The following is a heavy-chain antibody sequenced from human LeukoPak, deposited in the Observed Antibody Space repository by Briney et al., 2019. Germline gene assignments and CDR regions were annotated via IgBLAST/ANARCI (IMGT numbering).Heavy chain of an antibody. V-gene: IGHV1-2*02. J-gene: IGHJ6*03. CDR2: INPNSGGT. D-gene: IGHD5-24*01. Sequence: ASVKVSCKASGYTFTGYYMHWVRQAPGQGLEWMGWINPNSGGTNYAQKLQGRVTMTTDTSTSTAYMELRSLRSDDTAVYYCAREGRWLQFNYYYYMDVWGKGTTVTVSS. CDR3: AREGRWLQFNYYYYMDV. CDR1: GYTFTGYY.